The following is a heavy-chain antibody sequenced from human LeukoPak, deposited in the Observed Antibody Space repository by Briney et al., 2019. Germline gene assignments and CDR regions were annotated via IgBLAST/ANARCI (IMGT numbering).Heavy chain of an antibody. CDR2: IKPDGSDQ. V-gene: IGHV3-7*04. CDR1: GFTFSSYW. Sequence: PGGSLRLSCAASGFTFSSYWMNWVRQAPGKGLEWVANIKPDGSDQYYVDSVRGRFTISRDNAKNSLYLQMNSLRAEDTAVYYCARENFQYWAQGTLVTVSS. CDR3: ARENFQY. J-gene: IGHJ4*02.